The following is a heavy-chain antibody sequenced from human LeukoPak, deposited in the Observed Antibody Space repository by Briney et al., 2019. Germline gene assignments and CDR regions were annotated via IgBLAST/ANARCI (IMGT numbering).Heavy chain of an antibody. J-gene: IGHJ5*02. CDR1: GFTFSHYA. Sequence: PGGSLRLSCAASGFTFSHYAMSWVRQAPGKGLEWVSSISSDGDSANYADSVKGRFIISRDKSKNTLYLQMNSLRAEDTAVYYCARDWIPVGGATKGGYNWFDPWGQGTLVTVSS. D-gene: IGHD1-26*01. CDR2: ISSDGDSA. V-gene: IGHV3-23*01. CDR3: ARDWIPVGGATKGGYNWFDP.